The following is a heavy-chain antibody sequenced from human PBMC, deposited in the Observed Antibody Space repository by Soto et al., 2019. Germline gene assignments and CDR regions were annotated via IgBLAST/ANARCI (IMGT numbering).Heavy chain of an antibody. Sequence: PGGSLRLSCAASGFTFSSYGMHWVRQAPGKGLEWVAVISYDGSNKYYADSVKGRFTISRDNSKNTLYLQMNSLRAEDTAVYYCAKSRPGYDYASIFQHWGQGTLVTVSS. J-gene: IGHJ1*01. CDR3: AKSRPGYDYASIFQH. V-gene: IGHV3-30*18. D-gene: IGHD5-12*01. CDR1: GFTFSSYG. CDR2: ISYDGSNK.